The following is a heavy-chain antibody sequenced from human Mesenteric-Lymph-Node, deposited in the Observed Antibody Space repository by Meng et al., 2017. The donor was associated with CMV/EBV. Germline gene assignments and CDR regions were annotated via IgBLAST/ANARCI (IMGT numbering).Heavy chain of an antibody. V-gene: IGHV3-48*01. Sequence: GGSLRLSCAASGFTFDYYYMTWVRQAPGKGLEWVSYISSSSTTRNYADSVKGRFTISRDNSKNTLFLQMNSLRAEDTAVYYCARAHRITASDYWGQGTLVTVSS. CDR1: GFTFDYYY. D-gene: IGHD1-20*01. CDR3: ARAHRITASDY. J-gene: IGHJ4*02. CDR2: ISSSSTTR.